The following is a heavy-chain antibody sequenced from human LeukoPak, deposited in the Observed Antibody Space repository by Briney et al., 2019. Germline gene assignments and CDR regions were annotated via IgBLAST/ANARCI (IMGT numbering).Heavy chain of an antibody. J-gene: IGHJ4*02. CDR1: GGSFSGYY. D-gene: IGHD3-10*01. CDR3: ARVPHYYFGYGYFDS. Sequence: SETLSLTCAVYGGSFSGYYWSWIRQPPGKGLEWIGEMDQSGTTNYNPSLKSRVSISVDTSKKQFSLTLTSMTAADTAVYYCARVPHYYFGYGYFDSWGQGTLVTVSS. CDR2: MDQSGTT. V-gene: IGHV4-34*01.